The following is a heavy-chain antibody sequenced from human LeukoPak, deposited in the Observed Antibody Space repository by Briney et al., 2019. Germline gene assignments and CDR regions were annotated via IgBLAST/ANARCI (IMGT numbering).Heavy chain of an antibody. D-gene: IGHD4-17*01. CDR1: GFTFSSYA. J-gene: IGHJ4*02. CDR3: ARDRSSYGDYFFDY. CDR2: ISYDGSNK. Sequence: GGSLRLSCAASGFTFSSYAMHWVRQAPGKGLEWVAVISYDGSNKYYADSVKGRFTISRDNSKNTLYLQMNSLRAEDTAVYYCARDRSSYGDYFFDYWGQGTLVTVSS. V-gene: IGHV3-30-3*01.